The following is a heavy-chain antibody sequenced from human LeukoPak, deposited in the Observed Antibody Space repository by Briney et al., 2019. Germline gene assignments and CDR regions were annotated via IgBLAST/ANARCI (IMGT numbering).Heavy chain of an antibody. CDR1: GDSISNYY. CDR3: ARRRTRPDGNWFDP. V-gene: IGHV4-4*07. Sequence: SETLSLTCTVSGDSISNYYWSWIRQPAGKGLEWIGRIYTSGSTNYNPSLKSRVTMSVDTSKNQFSLKLSSVTAADTAVYYCARRRTRPDGNWFDPWGQGTLVTVSS. CDR2: IYTSGST. D-gene: IGHD1-7*01. J-gene: IGHJ5*02.